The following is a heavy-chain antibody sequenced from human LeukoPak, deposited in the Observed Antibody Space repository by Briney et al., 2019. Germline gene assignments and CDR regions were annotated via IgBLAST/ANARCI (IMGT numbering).Heavy chain of an antibody. CDR1: GFTLSSYD. Sequence: PGGSLRPSCAASGFTLSSYDMNWVRQAPGKGLELISHISSSGSNIYYADSVKGRFTISRDNAKNSLYLQLNSLRAEDMAVYYCARGDSSGWSYFDYWGQGTLVTVSS. J-gene: IGHJ4*02. CDR2: ISSSGSNI. V-gene: IGHV3-48*03. CDR3: ARGDSSGWSYFDY. D-gene: IGHD6-19*01.